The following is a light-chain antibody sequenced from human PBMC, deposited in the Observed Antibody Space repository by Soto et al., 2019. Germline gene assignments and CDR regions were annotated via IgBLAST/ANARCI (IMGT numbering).Light chain of an antibody. Sequence: QSVLTQPASVSGSPGQSITISCTGTSNDVGGYDYVSWYQQHPGKAPELMIYEINKRPAGVPDRFSGSKSGNTASLTVSGLQAEDEADYYCSSFAGSNNFPYVFGTGTKVTVL. CDR3: SSFAGSNNFPYV. J-gene: IGLJ1*01. CDR1: SNDVGGYDY. V-gene: IGLV2-8*01. CDR2: EIN.